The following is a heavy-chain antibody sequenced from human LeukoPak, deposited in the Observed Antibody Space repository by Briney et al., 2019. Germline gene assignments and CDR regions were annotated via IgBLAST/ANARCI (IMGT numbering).Heavy chain of an antibody. Sequence: SGTLSLTCAVYGGSFSGYYWSWIRQPPGKGLEWIGEINHSGSTKYNPSLMRRVTISVDASKKQISLKVSSVTAADTAVYYCGTDQSRIAGTNWFDPWGQGTLVTVSS. D-gene: IGHD3-10*01. CDR1: GGSFSGYY. CDR3: GTDQSRIAGTNWFDP. V-gene: IGHV4-34*01. CDR2: INHSGST. J-gene: IGHJ5*02.